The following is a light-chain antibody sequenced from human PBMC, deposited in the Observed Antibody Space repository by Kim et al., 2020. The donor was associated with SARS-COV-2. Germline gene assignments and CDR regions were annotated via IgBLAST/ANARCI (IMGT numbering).Light chain of an antibody. J-gene: IGKJ2*01. CDR1: QSLGRTY. V-gene: IGKV3-20*01. CDR2: GAT. Sequence: PGDSATPACRASQSLGRTYSAWYQQKPGQAPRLLSVGATSKATGIPDRFSGSGSGTDFTLTISRLEPEVFAVYFCQHYGNSPPMYTFVHRTKLKI. CDR3: QHYGNSPPMYT.